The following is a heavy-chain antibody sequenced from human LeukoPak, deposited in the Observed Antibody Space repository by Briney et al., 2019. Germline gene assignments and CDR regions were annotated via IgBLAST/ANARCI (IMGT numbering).Heavy chain of an antibody. Sequence: SETLSLTCTVSGYSISSGYYWGWIRQPPGKGLEWIGSIYHSGSTYYNPSLKSRVTISVDTSKNQFSLKLSSVTAADTAVYYCARETTASPRGAFDIWGQGTMVTVSS. D-gene: IGHD4-17*01. CDR1: GYSISSGYY. V-gene: IGHV4-38-2*02. CDR2: IYHSGST. J-gene: IGHJ3*02. CDR3: ARETTASPRGAFDI.